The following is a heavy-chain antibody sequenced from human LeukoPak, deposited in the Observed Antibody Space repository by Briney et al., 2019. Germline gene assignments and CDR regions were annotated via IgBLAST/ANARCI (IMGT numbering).Heavy chain of an antibody. CDR1: GVSISSSNSY. D-gene: IGHD1-1*01. Sequence: SETLSLTCTVSGVSISSSNSYWGWIRQPPGKGLEWIGSIYYSGNTYYNASLKSQVSISIDTSKNQFSLKLSSVTAADTAVYYCAAFLLQQINVFDIWGQGTMVTVSS. J-gene: IGHJ3*02. CDR3: AAFLLQQINVFDI. CDR2: IYYSGNT. V-gene: IGHV4-39*01.